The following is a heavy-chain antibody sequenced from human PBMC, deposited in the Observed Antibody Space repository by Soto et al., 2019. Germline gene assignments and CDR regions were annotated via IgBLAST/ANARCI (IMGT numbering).Heavy chain of an antibody. CDR2: IIPILGIA. CDR3: ARDMSPSVYDYGDSSNWFDP. CDR1: GGTFSSYT. V-gene: IGHV1-69*04. J-gene: IGHJ5*02. Sequence: SVKVSCKASGGTFSSYTISWVRQAPGQGLEWMGRIIPILGIANYAQKFQGGVTITADKSTSTAYMELSSLRSEDTAVYYCARDMSPSVYDYGDSSNWFDPWGQGTLVTVSS. D-gene: IGHD4-17*01.